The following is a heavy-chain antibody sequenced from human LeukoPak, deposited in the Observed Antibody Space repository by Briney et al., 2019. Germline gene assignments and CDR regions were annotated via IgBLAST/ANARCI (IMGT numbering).Heavy chain of an antibody. CDR1: GFTFSSYS. J-gene: IGHJ4*02. D-gene: IGHD6-19*01. CDR2: ISSSSSNI. V-gene: IGHV3-21*01. Sequence: PGGSLRLSCAASGFTFSSYSMNWVRQAPGKGLEWVSSISSSSSNIYYADSVKGRFTISRDNAKNSLYLQMNSLRAEHTAVYYCARSKWLDYWGQGTLVTVSS. CDR3: ARSKWLDY.